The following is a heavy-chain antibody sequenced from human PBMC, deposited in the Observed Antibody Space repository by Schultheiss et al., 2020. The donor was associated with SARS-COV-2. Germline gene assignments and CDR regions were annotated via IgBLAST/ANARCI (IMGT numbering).Heavy chain of an antibody. D-gene: IGHD3-16*01. CDR2: ISYDGSNK. CDR3: ARDGLDNWGSPMFYFDY. Sequence: LSLTCAASGFTFSSYAMHWVRQAPGKGLEWVAVISYDGSNKYYADSVKGRFTISRDNSKNTLYLQMNSLRAEDTAVYYCARDGLDNWGSPMFYFDYWGQGTLVTVSS. CDR1: GFTFSSYA. J-gene: IGHJ4*02. V-gene: IGHV3-30-3*01.